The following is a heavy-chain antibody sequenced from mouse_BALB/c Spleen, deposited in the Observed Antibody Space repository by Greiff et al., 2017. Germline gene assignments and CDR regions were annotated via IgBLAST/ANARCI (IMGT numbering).Heavy chain of an antibody. Sequence: QVQLQQSGAELVRPGSSVKISCKASGYAFSSYWMNWVKQRPGQGLEWIGQIYSGDGDTNYNGKFKGKATLTADKSSSTAYMQLSSLTSEDSAVYCCARESWFAYWGQGTLVTVSA. CDR2: IYSGDGDT. V-gene: IGHV1-80*01. J-gene: IGHJ3*01. CDR1: GYAFSSYW. CDR3: ARESWFAY.